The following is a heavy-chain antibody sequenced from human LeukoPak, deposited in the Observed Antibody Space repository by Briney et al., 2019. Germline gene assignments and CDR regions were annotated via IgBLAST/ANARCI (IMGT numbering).Heavy chain of an antibody. CDR3: ARSRDIVVVPAAIKAFDI. V-gene: IGHV3-21*01. J-gene: IGHJ3*02. CDR2: ISNSSSYI. D-gene: IGHD2-2*01. CDR1: GFTFSSYS. Sequence: GGSLRLSCAASGFTFSSYSMNWVRQAPGKGLEWVSSISNSSSYIYYADLVKGRFTISRDNAKNSLYLQMNSLRAEDTAVYYCARSRDIVVVPAAIKAFDIWGQGTMVTVSS.